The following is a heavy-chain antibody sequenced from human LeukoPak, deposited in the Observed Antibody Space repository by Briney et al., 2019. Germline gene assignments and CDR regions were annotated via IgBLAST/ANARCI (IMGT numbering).Heavy chain of an antibody. J-gene: IGHJ4*02. CDR2: INPNSGGT. D-gene: IGHD3-9*01. Sequence: ASVKVSCKASGYTFTGYYMHWVRQAPGQGLEWMGWINPNSGGTNYAQKFQGRVTMTRNSSISTAYMELSSLRSEDTAVYYCARVPGVLRYFDWLSDPPYYFDYWGQGTLVTVSS. CDR1: GYTFTGYY. CDR3: ARVPGVLRYFDWLSDPPYYFDY. V-gene: IGHV1-2*02.